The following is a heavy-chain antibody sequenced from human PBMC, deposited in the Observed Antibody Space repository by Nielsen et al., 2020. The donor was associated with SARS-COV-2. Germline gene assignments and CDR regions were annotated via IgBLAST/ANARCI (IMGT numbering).Heavy chain of an antibody. CDR1: GYTFTDYY. Sequence: ASVKVSCKASGYTFTDYYIHWVRQAPAQGLAWMGRINPYSGGTNYAQKFQGTVTVTRDASISTVYMELTSDDTAVYYCARARATIFGLVMSYGMDVWGQGTTVAVSS. CDR2: INPYSGGT. J-gene: IGHJ6*02. V-gene: IGHV1-2*06. CDR3: ARARATIFGLVMSYGMDV. D-gene: IGHD3/OR15-3a*01.